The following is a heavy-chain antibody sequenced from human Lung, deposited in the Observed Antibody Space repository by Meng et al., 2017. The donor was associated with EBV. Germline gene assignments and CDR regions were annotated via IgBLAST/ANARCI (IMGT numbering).Heavy chain of an antibody. CDR2: INDSGST. J-gene: IGHJ4*02. V-gene: IGHV4-34*01. CDR3: ARSIFDY. Sequence: QLQQWGAGLLKPSETLSLTCAVYGGSFSGSFSGYYWSWIRQAPGKGLEWIGEINDSGSTDYNPSLKSRLTISVDRSKSQFSLELSSVTAADTAVYYCARSIFDYWGQGTLVTVSS. CDR1: GGSFSGSFSGYY. D-gene: IGHD2-21*01.